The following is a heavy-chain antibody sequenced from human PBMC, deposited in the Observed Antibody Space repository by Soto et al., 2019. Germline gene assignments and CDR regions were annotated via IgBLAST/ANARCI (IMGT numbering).Heavy chain of an antibody. V-gene: IGHV4-34*01. CDR1: GGSFSGYY. CDR3: ARDLYYYYMDV. Sequence: PSETLSLTCAVYGGSFSGYYWSWIRQPPGKGLEWIGEINHSGSTNYNPSLKSRVTISVDTSKNQFSLKLSSVTAADTAVYYCARDLYYYYMDVWGKGTTVTVSS. CDR2: INHSGST. J-gene: IGHJ6*03.